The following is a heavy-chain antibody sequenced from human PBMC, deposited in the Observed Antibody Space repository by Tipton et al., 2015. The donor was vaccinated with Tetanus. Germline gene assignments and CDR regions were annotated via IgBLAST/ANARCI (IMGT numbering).Heavy chain of an antibody. V-gene: IGHV5-51*01. J-gene: IGHJ4*02. Sequence: QLVQSGAEVKKPGESLKISCKASGYSFPNNWIGWVRQMPGEGLEWIGVIYPGDSETRYSPPFQGQVTISADKSISTAYLQWSSLKASDTAIHYCAREPSSGYYFDYWGQGTLVTVSS. CDR2: IYPGDSET. D-gene: IGHD3-22*01. CDR1: GYSFPNNW. CDR3: AREPSSGYYFDY.